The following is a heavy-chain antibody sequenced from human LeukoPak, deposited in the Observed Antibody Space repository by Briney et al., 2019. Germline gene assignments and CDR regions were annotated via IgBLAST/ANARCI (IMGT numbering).Heavy chain of an antibody. J-gene: IGHJ3*02. V-gene: IGHV3-21*01. CDR3: ARSPGMVNAFDI. D-gene: IGHD4/OR15-4a*01. CDR1: GFTFSSYS. CDR2: ISSSSSYI. Sequence: GGSLRLSCAASGFTFSSYSMNWVRQAPGKGLEWVSSISSSSSYIYYADSVKGRFTISRDNAKNSLYLRMNSLRAEDTAVYYCARSPGMVNAFDIWGQGTMVTVSS.